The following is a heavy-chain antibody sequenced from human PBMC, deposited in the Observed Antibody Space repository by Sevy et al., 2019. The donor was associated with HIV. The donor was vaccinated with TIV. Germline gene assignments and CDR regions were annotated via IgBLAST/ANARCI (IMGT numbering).Heavy chain of an antibody. CDR2: ISGSGGST. Sequence: GSLRLSCAASGFTFITYGMSWVRQAPGKGLEWVSTISGSGGSTNYADSVKGRFTISRDNSKNTLYLQMNSLRAEDTAVYYCAKRGGSYGDVIDYWGQGTMATVSS. J-gene: IGHJ4*02. V-gene: IGHV3-23*01. D-gene: IGHD4-17*01. CDR3: AKRGGSYGDVIDY. CDR1: GFTFITYG.